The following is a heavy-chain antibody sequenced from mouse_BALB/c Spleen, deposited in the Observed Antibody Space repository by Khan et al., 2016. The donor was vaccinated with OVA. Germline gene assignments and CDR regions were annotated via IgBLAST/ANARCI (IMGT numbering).Heavy chain of an antibody. Sequence: QIQLVQSGPGLVAPSQSLSITCTVYGYSLTRYGVHWVRQPPGKGLEWLGLIWAGGSTNYNWALMSRLSISKDNSKSLVFLIMNSLQTDDTALYYCARYKYLARYWGQGTTLTVSS. CDR1: GYSLTRYG. J-gene: IGHJ2*01. V-gene: IGHV2-9*02. CDR2: IWAGGST. CDR3: ARYKYLARY. D-gene: IGHD3-3*01.